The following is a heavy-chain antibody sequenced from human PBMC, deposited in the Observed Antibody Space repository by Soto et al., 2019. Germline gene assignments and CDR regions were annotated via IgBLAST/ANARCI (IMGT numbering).Heavy chain of an antibody. D-gene: IGHD2-15*01. J-gene: IGHJ4*02. CDR2: IYYSGST. V-gene: IGHV4-39*07. CDR1: GGSITSSSYY. CDR3: ARWVEVSLDYFDS. Sequence: SETLSLTCTVSGGSITSSSYYWGWIRQPPGKGMEWIGSIYYSGSTYYNTSLKSRVAISVDTSKNQFSLYLNSVTAADTAVYYCARWVEVSLDYFDSWGQGTPVTVS.